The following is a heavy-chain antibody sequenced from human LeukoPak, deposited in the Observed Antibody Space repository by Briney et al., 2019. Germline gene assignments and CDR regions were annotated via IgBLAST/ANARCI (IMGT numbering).Heavy chain of an antibody. CDR2: VYYSGST. J-gene: IGHJ4*02. D-gene: IGHD2-2*01. CDR1: GGSISSYY. Sequence: PSETLSLTCTVSGGSISSYYWTWIRRPPGKGREYIGYVYYSGSTNYNPSLKSRVTISLDMSKNQFSLKLSSVTAADTAVYYCATLLPAAYFDFWGQGTLVTVSS. V-gene: IGHV4-59*08. CDR3: ATLLPAAYFDF.